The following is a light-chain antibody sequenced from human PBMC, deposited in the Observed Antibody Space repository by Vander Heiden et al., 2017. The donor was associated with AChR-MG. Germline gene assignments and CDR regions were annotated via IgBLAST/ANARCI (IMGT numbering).Light chain of an antibody. V-gene: IGKV3-15*01. CDR3: EQDNDWPRT. Sequence: EVVMTQSPAALSVSPGERATLSCRASQGIRNNLLWYQQRPFQAPRLLIHDASTSATGIPGRFSRRGSGTDFTLTISSLHAEDFAVYYCEQDNDWPRTFGQGTTLKI. CDR1: QGIRNN. J-gene: IGKJ2*01. CDR2: DAS.